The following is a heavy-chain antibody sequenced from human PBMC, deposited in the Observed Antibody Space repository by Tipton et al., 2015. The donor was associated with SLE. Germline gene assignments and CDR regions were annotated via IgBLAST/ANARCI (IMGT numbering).Heavy chain of an antibody. D-gene: IGHD3-16*01. J-gene: IGHJ6*02. CDR3: AKDVLNYDWGGVDV. V-gene: IGHV3-9*01. Sequence: QLVQSGGGLVKPGGSLRLSCAASGFPFDDYAMHWVRQAPGKGLEWVSGISWHSCTIAYADSVKGRFTISRDNAKKSLYLQMNSLRVEDTALYYCAKDVLNYDWGGVDVWGQGTTVTVSS. CDR1: GFPFDDYA. CDR2: ISWHSCTI.